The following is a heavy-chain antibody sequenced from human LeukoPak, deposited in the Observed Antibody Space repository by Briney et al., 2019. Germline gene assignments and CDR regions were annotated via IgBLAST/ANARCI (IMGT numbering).Heavy chain of an antibody. CDR1: GGSIGSGGYY. J-gene: IGHJ4*02. D-gene: IGHD2-15*01. CDR2: IYYSGST. CDR3: AREGWDCSGGSCYSVPLFDY. Sequence: SETLSLTCPVSGGSIGSGGYYWSWIRQHPGKGLEWFGYIYYSGSTYYNPSLKSRVTISVDTSKNQFSLKLSSVTAADTAVYYCAREGWDCSGGSCYSVPLFDYWGQGTLVTVSS. V-gene: IGHV4-31*03.